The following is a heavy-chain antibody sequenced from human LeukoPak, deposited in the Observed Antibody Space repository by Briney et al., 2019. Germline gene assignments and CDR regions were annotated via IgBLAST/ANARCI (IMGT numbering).Heavy chain of an antibody. CDR2: ITPYNGDT. Sequence: GASVNVSCKASGYTFITYGITWVRQAPGQGLEWMGWITPYNGDTSYAQNLQDRVTMTTDTSTSTAYMELRSLRSDDTAVYFCARVAGVSYNYFDSWGQGTLVTVSS. CDR1: GYTFITYG. J-gene: IGHJ4*02. V-gene: IGHV1-18*01. CDR3: ARVAGVSYNYFDS. D-gene: IGHD1-26*01.